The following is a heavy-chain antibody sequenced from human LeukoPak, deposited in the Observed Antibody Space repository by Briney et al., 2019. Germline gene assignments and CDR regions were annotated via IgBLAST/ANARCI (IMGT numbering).Heavy chain of an antibody. D-gene: IGHD4-11*01. CDR1: GFTFSSYG. CDR3: AKVGLTVTTILDYFDC. V-gene: IGHV3-30*18. Sequence: QTGGSLRLSCAASGFTFSSYGMHWVRQAPGKGLEWVAVISYDGSNKYYADSVKGRFTISRDNSKNTLYLQMHSLRAEDTAVYYCAKVGLTVTTILDYFDCWGQGTLVTVSS. J-gene: IGHJ4*02. CDR2: ISYDGSNK.